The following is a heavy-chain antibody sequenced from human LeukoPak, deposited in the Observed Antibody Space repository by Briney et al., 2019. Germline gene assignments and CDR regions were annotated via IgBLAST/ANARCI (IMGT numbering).Heavy chain of an antibody. J-gene: IGHJ4*02. Sequence: LGESLKISCKGSGYSFTSYWIGWVRQMPGKGLEWMGIIYPGDSDTRYSPSFQGQVTISADKSISTAYLQWSSLKASDTAMYYCARRVNGDGYNSLRYYFDYWGQGTLVTVSS. V-gene: IGHV5-51*01. D-gene: IGHD5-12*01. CDR3: ARRVNGDGYNSLRYYFDY. CDR1: GYSFTSYW. CDR2: IYPGDSDT.